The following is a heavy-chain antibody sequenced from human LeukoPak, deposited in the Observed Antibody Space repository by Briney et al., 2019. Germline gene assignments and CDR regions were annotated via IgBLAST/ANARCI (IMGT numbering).Heavy chain of an antibody. CDR3: ARERTGFYAEY. V-gene: IGHV4-34*01. CDR2: INHSGST. D-gene: IGHD3/OR15-3a*01. J-gene: IGHJ4*02. Sequence: SETLSLTCAVYGGSFSGYYWSWIRQPPGKGLEWIGEINHSGSTNYNPSLKSRVTISVDTSKNQFSLKLSSVTAADTAVYYCARERTGFYAEYWGQGTLVTVSS. CDR1: GGSFSGYY.